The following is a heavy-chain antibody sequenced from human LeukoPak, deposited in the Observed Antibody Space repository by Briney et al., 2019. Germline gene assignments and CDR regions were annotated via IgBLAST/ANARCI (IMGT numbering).Heavy chain of an antibody. V-gene: IGHV3-7*01. Sequence: GGSLRLSCVASAFTFSTYWMSWVRQAPGKGLEWVANIKKDGSERYYVDSVKGRFTISRDNAKNSLYLQMDSLRAEDTAVYYCARVSTAGFYFDYWGQGTLVTVSP. CDR1: AFTFSTYW. CDR2: IKKDGSER. CDR3: ARVSTAGFYFDY. J-gene: IGHJ4*02. D-gene: IGHD6-13*01.